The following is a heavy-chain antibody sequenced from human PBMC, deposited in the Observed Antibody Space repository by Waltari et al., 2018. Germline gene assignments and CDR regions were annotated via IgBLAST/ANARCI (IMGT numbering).Heavy chain of an antibody. CDR2: ISSIISTI. Sequence: EVQLVESGGGLVQHGGSLRLSCAASGFTFSSYSMNWVRQAPGKGLEWVSYISSIISTIYYADSVNGRFTISRDNAKNSLYLQMNSLRAEDTAVYYCARGGGISGYSPWGQGTLVTVSS. CDR3: ARGGGISGYSP. D-gene: IGHD6-13*01. CDR1: GFTFSSYS. J-gene: IGHJ5*02. V-gene: IGHV3-48*01.